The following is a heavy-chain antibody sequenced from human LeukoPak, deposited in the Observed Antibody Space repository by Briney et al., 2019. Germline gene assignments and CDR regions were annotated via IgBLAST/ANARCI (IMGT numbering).Heavy chain of an antibody. Sequence: GGSLRLSCAASGLTFSSYGMHWVRQAPGKGLVWEAVISYDGSNKYYADSVKGRFTISRDNSKNTLYLQMNSLRAEDTAVYYCAKGVHDYGDYPNDYWGQGTLVTVSS. CDR3: AKGVHDYGDYPNDY. D-gene: IGHD4-17*01. CDR2: ISYDGSNK. J-gene: IGHJ4*02. CDR1: GLTFSSYG. V-gene: IGHV3-30*18.